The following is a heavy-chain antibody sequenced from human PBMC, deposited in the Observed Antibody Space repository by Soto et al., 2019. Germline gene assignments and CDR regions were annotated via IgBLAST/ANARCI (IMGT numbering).Heavy chain of an antibody. J-gene: IGHJ4*02. CDR2: ITGSGGST. CDR1: GIIFSTFA. D-gene: IGHD3-10*01. CDR3: ALVTITRIRGEPPAH. Sequence: GGSLRLSCTASGIIFSTFAMSWVRQAPGKGLEWVSGITGSGGSTNYADSVKGRFTISRDNSKDTLYLQMNSLRAEDTAIYYCALVTITRIRGEPPAHWGQGTLVTLSS. V-gene: IGHV3-23*01.